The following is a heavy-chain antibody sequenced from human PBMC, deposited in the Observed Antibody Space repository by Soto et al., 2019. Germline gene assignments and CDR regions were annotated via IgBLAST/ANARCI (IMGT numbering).Heavy chain of an antibody. V-gene: IGHV3-66*04. Sequence: EVQLVESGGGLVQPGGSLRLSCAASGVTVSSNYMSWVRQAPGKGLEWVSVIYSGGSTYYADSVKGRFTISRDNPKNTLYLQLNSRRAEDTAVNYCARHGYNYGGGYFDYWGQGTLVTVSS. CDR3: ARHGYNYGGGYFDY. CDR1: GVTVSSNY. CDR2: IYSGGST. J-gene: IGHJ4*02. D-gene: IGHD5-18*01.